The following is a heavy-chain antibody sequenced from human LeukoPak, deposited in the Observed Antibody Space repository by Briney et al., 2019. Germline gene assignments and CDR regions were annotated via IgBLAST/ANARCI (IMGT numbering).Heavy chain of an antibody. D-gene: IGHD5-18*01. J-gene: IGHJ6*02. CDR1: GYTFTGYY. CDR2: INPNSGGT. V-gene: IGHV1-2*02. Sequence: GASVKVSCKASGYTFTGYYMHWVRQAPGQGLEWMGWINPNSGGTNYAQKFQGRVTMTRDTSISTAYMELSRLRSDDTAVYYCAGDQGRYSPNSWYYGMDVWGQGTTVTVSS. CDR3: AGDQGRYSPNSWYYGMDV.